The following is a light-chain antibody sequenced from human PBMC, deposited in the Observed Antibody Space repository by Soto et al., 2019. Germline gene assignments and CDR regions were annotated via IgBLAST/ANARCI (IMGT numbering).Light chain of an antibody. V-gene: IGLV1-47*01. CDR1: SSNIGSNY. Sequence: QSVLTQPPSASWTPGQRVTISCSGSSSNIGSNYLYWYQHLPGTAPKLLIYRNDQRPSGVPDRFSGSKSGTSASLAISGLRSEDEADYYCAAWDDSLSGPNVVFGGGTKLTVL. CDR3: AAWDDSLSGPNVV. J-gene: IGLJ2*01. CDR2: RND.